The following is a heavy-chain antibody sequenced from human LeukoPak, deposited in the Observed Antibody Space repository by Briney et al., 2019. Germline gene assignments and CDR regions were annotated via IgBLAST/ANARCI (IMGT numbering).Heavy chain of an antibody. CDR1: GFTFSSDA. Sequence: PGGSLRLSCAASGFTFSSDAMSWVRQAPGKGLEWVANIKQDGSEKYYVDSVKGRFTISRDNAKNSLYLQMNSLRAEDTAVYYCARDTPLSWSWPGNFDYWGQGTLVTVSS. CDR3: ARDTPLSWSWPGNFDY. D-gene: IGHD1-26*01. CDR2: IKQDGSEK. J-gene: IGHJ4*02. V-gene: IGHV3-7*01.